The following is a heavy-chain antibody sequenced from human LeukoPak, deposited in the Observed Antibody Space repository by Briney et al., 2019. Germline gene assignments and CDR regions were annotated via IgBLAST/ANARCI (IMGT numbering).Heavy chain of an antibody. CDR1: GFTFSSYW. D-gene: IGHD4-23*01. CDR2: INSDGSTT. V-gene: IGHV3-74*01. CDR3: ARDDYGGRGECDY. J-gene: IGHJ4*02. Sequence: PGGSLRLSCAASGFTFSSYWMHWVRQAPGKGLVWVSRINSDGSTTSYAESVKGRFTISRDNAKNTLYLQMNSLRAEDTAVYYCARDDYGGRGECDYWGQGTLVTVSS.